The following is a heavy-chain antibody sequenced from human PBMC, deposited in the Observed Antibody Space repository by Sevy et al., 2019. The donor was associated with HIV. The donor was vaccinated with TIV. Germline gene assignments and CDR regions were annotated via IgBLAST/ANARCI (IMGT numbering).Heavy chain of an antibody. D-gene: IGHD2-2*01. CDR3: TVEYLLPSQRPGNNWFDP. CDR2: IRGKANTYAT. J-gene: IGHJ5*02. Sequence: GGSLRLSCAASGFTFSDSAIHWVRQASGKGLEWVGRIRGKANTYATSYAASVKGRFSISRDDSKNTAYLQMNSLKTEDTAVYYCTVEYLLPSQRPGNNWFDPWGQGILVTVSS. CDR1: GFTFSDSA. V-gene: IGHV3-73*01.